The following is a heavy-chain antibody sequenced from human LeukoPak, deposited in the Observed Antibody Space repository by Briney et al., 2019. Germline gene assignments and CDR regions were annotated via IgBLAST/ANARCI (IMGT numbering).Heavy chain of an antibody. V-gene: IGHV3-21*01. CDR1: GFTFSSYS. CDR3: ARDTPPGSSRWDY. CDR2: ISSSSSYI. J-gene: IGHJ4*02. Sequence: GGSLRLSCAASGFTFSSYSMNWVRQAPGKGLEWVASISSSSSYIYYADSVKGRFTISRDNAKNSLYLQMNSLRAEDTAVYYCARDTPPGSSRWDYWGQGNLVTVSS. D-gene: IGHD6-13*01.